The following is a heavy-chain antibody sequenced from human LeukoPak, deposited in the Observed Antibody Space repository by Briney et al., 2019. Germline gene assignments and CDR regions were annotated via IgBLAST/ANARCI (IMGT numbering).Heavy chain of an antibody. Sequence: PRASVKVSCKASGGTFSSYAISWVRQAPGQGLEWMGGIIPIFGTANYAQKFQGRVTITADESTSTAYMELSSLRSEDTAVYYYARAGIAAAGTLDYWGQGTLVTVSS. V-gene: IGHV1-69*01. J-gene: IGHJ4*02. CDR2: IIPIFGTA. CDR3: ARAGIAAAGTLDY. D-gene: IGHD6-13*01. CDR1: GGTFSSYA.